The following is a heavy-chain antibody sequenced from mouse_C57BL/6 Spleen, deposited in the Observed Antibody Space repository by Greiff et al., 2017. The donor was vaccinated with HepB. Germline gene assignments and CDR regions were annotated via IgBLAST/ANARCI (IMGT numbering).Heavy chain of an antibody. D-gene: IGHD2-1*01. CDR3: ARNWGNYPYYAMDY. CDR1: GFSLTSYG. CDR2: IWSGGST. J-gene: IGHJ4*01. Sequence: VQLQQSGPGLAQPSQSLSITCTVSGFSLTSYGVHWVRQSPGKGLEWLGVIWSGGSTDYNAAFISRLSISKDNSKSQVFFKMNSLQADDTAIYYCARNWGNYPYYAMDYWGQGTSVTVSS. V-gene: IGHV2-2*01.